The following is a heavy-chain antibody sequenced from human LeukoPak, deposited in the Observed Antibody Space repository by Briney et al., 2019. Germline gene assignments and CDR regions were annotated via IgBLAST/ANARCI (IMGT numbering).Heavy chain of an antibody. CDR3: ATYTNWVAGDV. V-gene: IGHV3-7*01. Sequence: GGSLRLSCAASGFIFSKSWMSWVRQAPGKGPEWVAYIKEDGSATHYVDSVKGRFTISRDNAKSSLYLQMNSLSADDTAVYYCATYTNWVAGDVWGQGTTVSVSS. CDR2: IKEDGSAT. J-gene: IGHJ6*02. CDR1: GFIFSKSW. D-gene: IGHD7-27*01.